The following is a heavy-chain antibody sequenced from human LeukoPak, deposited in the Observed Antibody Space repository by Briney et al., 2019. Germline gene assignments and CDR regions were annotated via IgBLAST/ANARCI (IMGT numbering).Heavy chain of an antibody. CDR1: GFTFSSYG. V-gene: IGHV3-48*01. Sequence: QTGGSLRLSCAASGFTFSSYGMTWVRQAPGKGLEWVSYISSSSSTIYYADSVKGRFTISRDNAKNSLYLQLNSLRAEDTAVYYCAKDRGSGYYYDTLFDYWGQGTLVTVSS. CDR2: ISSSSSTI. D-gene: IGHD3-22*01. J-gene: IGHJ4*02. CDR3: AKDRGSGYYYDTLFDY.